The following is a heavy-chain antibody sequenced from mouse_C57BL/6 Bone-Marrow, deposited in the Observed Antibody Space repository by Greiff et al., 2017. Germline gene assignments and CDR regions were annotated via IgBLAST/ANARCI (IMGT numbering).Heavy chain of an antibody. CDR3: ARHGDSFAY. Sequence: DVMLVESGGDLVKPGGSLKLSCAASGFTFSSYGMSWVRQTPDKRLEWVATISSGGSYTYYPDSVKGRFTISRDNAKNTLYLQMSSLKSEDTAMYYCARHGDSFAYWGQGTLVTVSA. V-gene: IGHV5-6*02. CDR2: ISSGGSYT. J-gene: IGHJ3*01. CDR1: GFTFSSYG.